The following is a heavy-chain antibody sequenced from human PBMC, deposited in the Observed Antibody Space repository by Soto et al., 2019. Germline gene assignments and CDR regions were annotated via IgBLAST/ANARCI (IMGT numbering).Heavy chain of an antibody. CDR3: AKNPYSGSLVRDL. Sequence: QVQLVESGGGVVQPGRSLRLSCAASGFTFSSYGMHWVRQAPGKGLEWVAVISYDGSNKYYADSVKGRFTISRDNSKNTLYLQMNSLRAEDTAVYYCAKNPYSGSLVRDLWVRGTLVTVSS. CDR1: GFTFSSYG. J-gene: IGHJ2*01. V-gene: IGHV3-30*18. CDR2: ISYDGSNK. D-gene: IGHD1-26*01.